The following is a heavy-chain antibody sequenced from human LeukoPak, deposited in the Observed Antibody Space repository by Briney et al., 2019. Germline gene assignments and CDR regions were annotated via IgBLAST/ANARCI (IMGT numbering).Heavy chain of an antibody. J-gene: IGHJ3*02. Sequence: GGSLRLSCAASGFTFSSYWMSWVRQAPGKGLEWVANIKQDGSEKYYVDSVKGRFTISRDNAKNSLYLHMNSLRAEDTAVYYCARGGSSDWYENAFGIWGQGTMVTVSS. CDR3: ARGGSSDWYENAFGI. D-gene: IGHD6-19*01. CDR1: GFTFSSYW. CDR2: IKQDGSEK. V-gene: IGHV3-7*01.